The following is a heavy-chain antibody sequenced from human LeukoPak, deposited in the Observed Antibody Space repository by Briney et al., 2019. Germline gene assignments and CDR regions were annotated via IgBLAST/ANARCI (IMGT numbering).Heavy chain of an antibody. Sequence: PGGSLRFSCAASGFTFSSYGMHWVRQAPGKGLEWVAVIWYDGSNKYYADSVKGRFTISRDNSKNTLYLQMNSLRAEDTAVYYCAREREVPAAESNWFDPWGQGTLVTVSS. CDR2: IWYDGSNK. CDR3: AREREVPAAESNWFDP. V-gene: IGHV3-33*01. CDR1: GFTFSSYG. J-gene: IGHJ5*02. D-gene: IGHD2-2*01.